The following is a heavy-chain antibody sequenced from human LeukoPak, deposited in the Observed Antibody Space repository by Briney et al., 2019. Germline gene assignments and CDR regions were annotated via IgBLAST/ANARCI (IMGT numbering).Heavy chain of an antibody. V-gene: IGHV5-51*01. CDR1: GYSFTSYW. Sequence: GESLKISCKGSGYSFTSYWIGWVRQMPGKGLEWMGIIYPGDSDTRYSPSFQGQVPISADKSISTAYLPWSSLTASATAMDYCATWGFGELLSVADSNYWGQGTLVTVSS. D-gene: IGHD3-10*01. CDR3: ATWGFGELLSVADSNY. CDR2: IYPGDSDT. J-gene: IGHJ4*02.